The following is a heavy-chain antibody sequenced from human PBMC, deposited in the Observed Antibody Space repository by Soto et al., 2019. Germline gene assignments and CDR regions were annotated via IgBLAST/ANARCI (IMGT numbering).Heavy chain of an antibody. J-gene: IGHJ5*02. Sequence: ASVKVSCNASGYTFTVYYIHWVRQAPGQGLEWMGWINANSGGTNYAKKFQGRVTMTRDTSISTAYMELSRLRSDDTALYYCARDHCSGVSCYSWFDPWGQGTLVSVSS. D-gene: IGHD2-15*01. CDR3: ARDHCSGVSCYSWFDP. V-gene: IGHV1-2*02. CDR1: GYTFTVYY. CDR2: INANSGGT.